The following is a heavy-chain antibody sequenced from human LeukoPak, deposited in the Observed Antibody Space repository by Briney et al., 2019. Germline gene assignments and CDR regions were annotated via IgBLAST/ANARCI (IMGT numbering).Heavy chain of an antibody. J-gene: IGHJ3*02. CDR2: IYYSGST. V-gene: IGHV4-39*07. CDR1: GGSISSSTYY. CDR3: ARDYAFDI. Sequence: SETLSLTCIVSGGSISSSTYYWGWIRQPPGKGLEWIGSIYYSGSTYYNPSLQSRVTISVDTSKNQFSLKLSSVTAADTAVYYCARDYAFDIWGQGTMVTVSS.